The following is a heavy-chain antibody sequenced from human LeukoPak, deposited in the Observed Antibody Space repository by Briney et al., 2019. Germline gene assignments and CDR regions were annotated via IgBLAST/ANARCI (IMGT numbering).Heavy chain of an antibody. D-gene: IGHD5-18*01. CDR2: INGDGRTT. CDR1: GFTFSSYW. J-gene: IGHJ4*02. V-gene: IGHV3-74*01. Sequence: PGGSLRLSCAASGFTFSSYWMHWVRQVPGKGLVWVSRINGDGRTTTYADSVKGRFTISRDNAKNTLYLQMNSLRAEDTAVYYCARGGGHSYGTNDYWGQGTLVTVSS. CDR3: ARGGGHSYGTNDY.